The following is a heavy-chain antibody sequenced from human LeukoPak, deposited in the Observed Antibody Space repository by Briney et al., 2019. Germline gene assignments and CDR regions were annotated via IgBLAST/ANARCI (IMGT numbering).Heavy chain of an antibody. CDR1: GGSISSYY. Sequence: SETLSLTCTVSGGSISSYYWSWIRQPAGKGLEWIGRIYTSGSTNYNPSLKSRVTMSVDTSKNQFSLKLSSVTAADTAVYYCATVLWFGEFEYFQHWGQGTLVTVSS. J-gene: IGHJ1*01. CDR3: ATVLWFGEFEYFQH. CDR2: IYTSGST. V-gene: IGHV4-4*07. D-gene: IGHD3-10*01.